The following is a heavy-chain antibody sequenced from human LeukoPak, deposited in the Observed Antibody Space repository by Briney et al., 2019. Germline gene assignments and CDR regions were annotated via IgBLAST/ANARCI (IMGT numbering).Heavy chain of an antibody. CDR3: ARAAVTTSRYFQH. Sequence: SETLSLTCTVSGGSISNYYWSWVRQPPGKGLEWIGYIYNSGHTNYNPSLKSRVTISEDTSKNQLSLKLSSVTAADSAVYYCARAAVTTSRYFQHWGQGTLVTVSS. D-gene: IGHD4-17*01. CDR2: IYNSGHT. CDR1: GGSISNYY. J-gene: IGHJ1*01. V-gene: IGHV4-59*01.